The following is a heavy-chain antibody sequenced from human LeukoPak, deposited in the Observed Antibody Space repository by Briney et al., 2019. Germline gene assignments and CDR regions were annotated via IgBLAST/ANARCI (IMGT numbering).Heavy chain of an antibody. Sequence: SETLSLTCTVSGGSISSYYWSWIRQPPGKGLEWIGYIYYSGSTNYNPSLMGRVTISVDTSKNQFSLKLSSVTAADTAVYYCAGGVRRGSYGYSYWFDPWAKRTPVTVFS. CDR3: AGGVRRGSYGYSYWFDP. J-gene: IGHJ5*02. V-gene: IGHV4-59*08. CDR2: IYYSGST. D-gene: IGHD5-18*01. CDR1: GGSISSYY.